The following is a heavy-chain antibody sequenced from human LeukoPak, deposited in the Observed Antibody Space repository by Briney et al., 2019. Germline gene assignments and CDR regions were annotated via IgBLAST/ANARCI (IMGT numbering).Heavy chain of an antibody. V-gene: IGHV1-3*01. Sequence: ASVKVSCKASGYTFTSYAMHWVRQAPGQRLEWMGWINAGNGNTKYSQKFQGRVTITRDTSASTAYMELSSLRSEDTAVYYCAREGPLEQQLGYWGQGTLVTVSS. CDR3: AREGPLEQQLGY. D-gene: IGHD6-13*01. CDR2: INAGNGNT. J-gene: IGHJ4*02. CDR1: GYTFTSYA.